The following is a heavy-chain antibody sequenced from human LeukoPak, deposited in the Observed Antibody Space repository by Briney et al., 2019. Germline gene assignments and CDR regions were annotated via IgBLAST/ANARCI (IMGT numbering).Heavy chain of an antibody. CDR3: AKDHVYDYDTKSRGDY. V-gene: IGHV3-23*01. Sequence: GGSLRLSCAASGFTFSSYAMSWVRQAPGKGLEWVSAISGSGGSTYYADSVKGRFTISRDNSKNTLYLQMNSLRAEDTAVYYCAKDHVYDYDTKSRGDYWGQGTLVTVSS. J-gene: IGHJ4*02. D-gene: IGHD3-22*01. CDR2: ISGSGGST. CDR1: GFTFSSYA.